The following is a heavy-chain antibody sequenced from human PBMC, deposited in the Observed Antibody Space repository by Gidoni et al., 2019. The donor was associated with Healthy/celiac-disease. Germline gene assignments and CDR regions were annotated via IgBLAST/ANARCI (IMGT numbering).Heavy chain of an antibody. CDR3: ARDLPELLGVDY. Sequence: EVQLVESGGGLVKPGGSLRLSCAASGFTFSSYSMNWVRQAPGKGLEWVSSISSSSSYIYYADSVKGRFTISRDNAKNSLYLQMNSLRAEDTAVYYCARDLPELLGVDYWGQGTLVTVSS. CDR2: ISSSSSYI. J-gene: IGHJ4*02. D-gene: IGHD1-26*01. V-gene: IGHV3-21*01. CDR1: GFTFSSYS.